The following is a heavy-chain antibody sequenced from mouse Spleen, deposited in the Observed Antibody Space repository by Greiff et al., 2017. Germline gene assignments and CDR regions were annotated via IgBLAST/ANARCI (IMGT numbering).Heavy chain of an antibody. CDR1: GFTFSSYA. CDR3: ARRGDPLYFDV. CDR2: ISSGGRYT. J-gene: IGHJ1*01. Sequence: EVKLVESGGGLVKPGGSLKLSCAASGFTFSSYAMSWVRQTPEKRLEWVATISSGGRYTYYPDSVKGRFTISRDNAKNTLYLQMSSLRSEDTAMYYCARRGDPLYFDVWGAGTTVTVSS. V-gene: IGHV5-9-1*01. D-gene: IGHD2-13*01.